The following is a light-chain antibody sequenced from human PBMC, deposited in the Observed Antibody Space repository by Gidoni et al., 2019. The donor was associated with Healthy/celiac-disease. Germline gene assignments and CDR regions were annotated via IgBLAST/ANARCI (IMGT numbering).Light chain of an antibody. CDR1: QSVSSY. V-gene: IGKV3-11*01. CDR3: EQRSNGL. Sequence: DIVSSQSPATLSLSPGERATLPCSASQSVSSYLAWYQQKPGQAPRLLIYDASNRATGIPARFSGSGSGTDFTLNISRLEPEDFAVYYCEQRSNGLFGPGTKVDIK. J-gene: IGKJ3*01. CDR2: DAS.